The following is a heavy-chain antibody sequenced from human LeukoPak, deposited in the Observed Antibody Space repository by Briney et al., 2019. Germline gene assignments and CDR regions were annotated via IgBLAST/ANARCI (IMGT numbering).Heavy chain of an antibody. V-gene: IGHV4-39*01. CDR3: ATFRRRVNAFDI. CDR1: GGSISSSSYY. J-gene: IGHJ3*02. CDR2: IYYSGST. Sequence: PSETLSLTCTVSGGSISSSSYYWGWIRQPPGKGLGWIGSIYYSGSTYYNPSLKSRVTISVATSKNQFSRKLSSVTAADTAVYYCATFRRRVNAFDIWGQGTMVTVSS. D-gene: IGHD3-10*01.